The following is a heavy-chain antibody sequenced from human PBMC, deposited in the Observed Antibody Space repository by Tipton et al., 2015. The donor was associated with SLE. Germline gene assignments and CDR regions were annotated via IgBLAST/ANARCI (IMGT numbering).Heavy chain of an antibody. D-gene: IGHD6-6*01. CDR3: ARYRGYSSSSPPFDY. CDR2: IYYSGST. CDR1: GGSISSYY. Sequence: TLSLTCTVSGGSISSYYWGWIRQPPGKGLEWIGSIYYSGSTYYNPSLKSRVTISVDTSKNQFSLKLSSVTAADTAVYYCARYRGYSSSSPPFDYWGQGTLVTVSS. J-gene: IGHJ4*02. V-gene: IGHV4-39*01.